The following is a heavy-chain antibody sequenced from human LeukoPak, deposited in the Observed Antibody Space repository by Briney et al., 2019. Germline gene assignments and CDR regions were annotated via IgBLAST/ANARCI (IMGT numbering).Heavy chain of an antibody. Sequence: RDNSKNTMYLQMNSLRAEDTAVYYCARDNWNDGGHFDYWGQGTLVTVSS. V-gene: IGHV3-30*07. J-gene: IGHJ4*02. CDR3: ARDNWNDGGHFDY. D-gene: IGHD1-20*01.